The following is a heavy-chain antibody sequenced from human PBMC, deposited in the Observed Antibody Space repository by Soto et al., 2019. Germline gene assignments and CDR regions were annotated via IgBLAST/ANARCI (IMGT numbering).Heavy chain of an antibody. J-gene: IGHJ4*02. CDR2: VSPTGDTV. CDR1: GFRFEQYV. V-gene: IGHV3-9*01. Sequence: VQVVASGGGLVQPGRSLRLSCAVSGFRFEQYVMHWVRQAPGKGLECVSTVSPTGDTVAYADSVEGRFTVSRDNAKNSLYLQMNSLKGDDTAFYYFLKEAPNGSIDVWGQGPLVTVSS. CDR3: LKEAPNGSIDV. D-gene: IGHD3-10*01.